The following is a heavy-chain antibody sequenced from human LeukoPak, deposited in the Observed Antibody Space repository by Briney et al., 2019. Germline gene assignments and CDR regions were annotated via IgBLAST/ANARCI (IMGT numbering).Heavy chain of an antibody. D-gene: IGHD6-6*01. V-gene: IGHV3-23*01. CDR1: GFTFSSYA. CDR2: ISGSGGSA. Sequence: GGSLRLSCAASGFTFSSYAMSWVRQAPGKGLEWVSAISGSGGSAYYADPVKGRFTISRDNSKNTLYLQMNSLRAEDTAVYYCAKVRRSSYYFDYWGQGTLVTVSS. J-gene: IGHJ4*02. CDR3: AKVRRSSYYFDY.